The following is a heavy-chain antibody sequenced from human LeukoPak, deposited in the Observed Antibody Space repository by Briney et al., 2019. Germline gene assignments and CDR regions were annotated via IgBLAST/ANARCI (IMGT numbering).Heavy chain of an antibody. CDR2: IYYSGST. V-gene: IGHV4-59*01. J-gene: IGHJ6*03. Sequence: PSETLSLTCTVSGGSISSYYWSWIRQPPGKGLEWIGYIYYSGSTNYNPSLKSRVTISVDTSKNQFSLKLSSVTAADTAVYYCARLRPDIVVVPPGAYMDAWGKGTTVTVSS. CDR3: ARLRPDIVVVPPGAYMDA. D-gene: IGHD2-2*01. CDR1: GGSISSYY.